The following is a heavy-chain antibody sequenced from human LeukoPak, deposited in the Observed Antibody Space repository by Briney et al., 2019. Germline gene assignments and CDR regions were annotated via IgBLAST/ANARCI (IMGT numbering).Heavy chain of an antibody. J-gene: IGHJ4*02. D-gene: IGHD2-8*01. Sequence: PGRSLRLSCAASGFTFSTYAMHWVRQAPGKGLEWVAVISYDGNNKYYADSVKGRFTISRDNSKNTLYLQMNSLRAEDTAVYYCARGPPPRGCTNGVCYPFDYWGQGTLVTVSS. V-gene: IGHV3-30-3*01. CDR3: ARGPPPRGCTNGVCYPFDY. CDR2: ISYDGNNK. CDR1: GFTFSTYA.